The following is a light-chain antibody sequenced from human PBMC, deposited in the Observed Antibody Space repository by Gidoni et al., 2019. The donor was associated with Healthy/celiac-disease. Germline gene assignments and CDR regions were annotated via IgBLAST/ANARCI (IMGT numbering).Light chain of an antibody. CDR1: SNNVGNQG. V-gene: IGLV10-54*01. CDR3: SAWDSSLSAWV. J-gene: IGLJ3*02. Sequence: AGLTQPTSVSKGLRQTATLTCTGNSNNVGNQGAAWLQQHQGHPPKLLSYRNNNRPSGISERLSASRSGNTASLTITGLQPEDEADYYCSAWDSSLSAWVFGGGTKLTVL. CDR2: RNN.